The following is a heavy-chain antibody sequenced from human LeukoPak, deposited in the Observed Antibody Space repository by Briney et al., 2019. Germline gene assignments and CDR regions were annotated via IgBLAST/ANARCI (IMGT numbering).Heavy chain of an antibody. J-gene: IGHJ4*02. CDR2: IKPEGSEK. Sequence: PGGSLRLSCAASGFTFNKYWVTWVRQAPGKGLEWVANIKPEGSEKYYVDSVKGQFTISRDNAENSLYLQMNSLRVEDTAIYYCVGPCSRSPPFDYWSQGTLVTVSS. D-gene: IGHD2-2*01. V-gene: IGHV3-7*01. CDR1: GFTFNKYW. CDR3: VGPCSRSPPFDY.